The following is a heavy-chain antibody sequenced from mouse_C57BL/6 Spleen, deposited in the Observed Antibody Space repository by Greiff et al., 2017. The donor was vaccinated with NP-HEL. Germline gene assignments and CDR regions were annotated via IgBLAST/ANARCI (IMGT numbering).Heavy chain of an antibody. CDR3: ARSDGYNYFYY. J-gene: IGHJ2*01. CDR2: IDPSDSYT. CDR1: GYTFTSYW. D-gene: IGHD2-3*01. Sequence: QVQLQQPGAELVMPGASVKLSCKASGYTFTSYWMHWVKQRPGQGLEWIGEIDPSDSYTNYNQKFKGKSTLTVDKSSSTAYMQLSSLTSEDSAVYYCARSDGYNYFYYWGQGTTLTVSS. V-gene: IGHV1-69*01.